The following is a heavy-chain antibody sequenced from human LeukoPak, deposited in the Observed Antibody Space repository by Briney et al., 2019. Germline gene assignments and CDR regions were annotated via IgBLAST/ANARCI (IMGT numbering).Heavy chain of an antibody. D-gene: IGHD3-22*01. Sequence: PSETLSLTCTVSGGSISSYYWSWIRQPAGKGVEWIGRIYTSGSTNYNPSLKSRVTMSVDTSKNQFSLKLSSVTAADTAVYYCARGDSSGYYSLPDYWGQGTLVTVSS. V-gene: IGHV4-4*07. CDR2: IYTSGST. J-gene: IGHJ4*02. CDR3: ARGDSSGYYSLPDY. CDR1: GGSISSYY.